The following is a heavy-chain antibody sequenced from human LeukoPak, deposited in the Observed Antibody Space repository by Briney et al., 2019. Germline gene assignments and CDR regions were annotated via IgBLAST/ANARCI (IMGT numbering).Heavy chain of an antibody. CDR2: IYYSGST. CDR3: ARFSRRDGYNFDY. D-gene: IGHD5-24*01. CDR1: GGSISSSSYY. Sequence: SETLSLTCTVSGGSISSSSYYWGWIRQPPGKGLEWIGSIYYSGSTYYNPSLKSRVTISVDTSKNQFSLKLSSVTAADTAVYYCARFSRRDGYNFDYWGQGTLVTVSS. J-gene: IGHJ4*02. V-gene: IGHV4-39*07.